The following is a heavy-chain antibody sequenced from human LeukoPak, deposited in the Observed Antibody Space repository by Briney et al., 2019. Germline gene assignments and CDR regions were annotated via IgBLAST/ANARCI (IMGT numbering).Heavy chain of an antibody. CDR3: ARGQWSGTYWYYYYMDV. V-gene: IGHV3-23*01. CDR2: VSGSGCST. J-gene: IGHJ6*03. CDR1: GFTFSSYA. D-gene: IGHD1-26*01. Sequence: PGGSLRLSCAASGFTFSSYAMNWVRQAPGKGLEWVSAVSGSGCSTLNADSMKGRVTISRDNAKNTLYLQMNSLRAEDTAVYYCARGQWSGTYWYYYYMDVWGKGTTVTVSS.